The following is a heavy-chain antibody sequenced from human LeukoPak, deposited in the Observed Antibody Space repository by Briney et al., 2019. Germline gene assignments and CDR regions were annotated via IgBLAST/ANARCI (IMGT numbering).Heavy chain of an antibody. CDR1: GLVFGKYA. D-gene: IGHD4-23*01. J-gene: IGHJ4*02. V-gene: IGHV3-23*01. CDR2: ASGSGGST. Sequence: GGSLRLSCAASGLVFGKYAMAWVRQAPGKGLEWVSSASGSGGSTYYADSVKGRFTISRDNSKNTLYLQMNSLRAEDTAVYYCAKDLGSVVTPPSLDYWGQGTLVTVSS. CDR3: AKDLGSVVTPPSLDY.